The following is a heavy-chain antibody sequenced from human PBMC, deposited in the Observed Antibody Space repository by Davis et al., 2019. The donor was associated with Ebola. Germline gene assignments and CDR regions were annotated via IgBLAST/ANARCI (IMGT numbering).Heavy chain of an antibody. V-gene: IGHV3-74*01. Sequence: HTGGSLRLSCAASGFTLSSYWMHWVRQAPGKGLVWVSRINSDGSSTSYADSVKGRITISRDNAKNTLYLQMTSLRAEDTAVYYCARDDSLWFGELLYVSGAFDIWGQGTMVTVSS. D-gene: IGHD3-10*01. J-gene: IGHJ3*02. CDR3: ARDDSLWFGELLYVSGAFDI. CDR1: GFTLSSYW. CDR2: INSDGSST.